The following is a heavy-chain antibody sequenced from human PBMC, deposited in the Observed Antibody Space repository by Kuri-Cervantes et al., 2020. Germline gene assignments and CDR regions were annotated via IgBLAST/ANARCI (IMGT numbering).Heavy chain of an antibody. CDR2: IYHSGST. J-gene: IGHJ5*02. D-gene: IGHD6-13*01. CDR3: ARRETLIPGIAAAGGGGFDP. V-gene: IGHV4-30-2*03. Sequence: LSCAVSGGSISSGGYSWSWIRQPPGKGLEWIGYIYHSGSTYYNPSLKSRVTISVDTSKNQFSLKLSSVTAADTAVYYCARRETLIPGIAAAGGGGFDPWGQGTLVTVSS. CDR1: GGSISSGGYS.